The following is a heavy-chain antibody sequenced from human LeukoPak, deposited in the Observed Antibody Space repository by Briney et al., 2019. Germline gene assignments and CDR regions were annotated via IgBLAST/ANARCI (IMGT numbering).Heavy chain of an antibody. CDR3: ARGGDDSSGYHTLSDY. V-gene: IGHV1-69*02. Sequence: SVKVSCKASGGTFSSYTISWVRQAPGQGLEWMGRIIPILGIANYAQKFQGRVTITADKSTSTAYVELSSLRSEDTAVYYCARGGDDSSGYHTLSDYWGQGTLVTVSS. J-gene: IGHJ4*02. CDR1: GGTFSSYT. D-gene: IGHD3-22*01. CDR2: IIPILGIA.